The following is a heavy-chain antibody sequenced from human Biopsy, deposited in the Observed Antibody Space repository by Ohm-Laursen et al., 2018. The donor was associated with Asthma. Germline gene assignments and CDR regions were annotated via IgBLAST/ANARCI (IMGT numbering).Heavy chain of an antibody. J-gene: IGHJ4*02. D-gene: IGHD5-12*01. Sequence: GTLSLTCSVSGGSVSSDKYYWSWIRHPPGKGLEWIAYIFYSGATNYNPALKSRVAQSIDTSKSQFSLRLNSLSAADTAVYYCARGTIVAGIGYWGRGTLVTVAS. CDR3: ARGTIVAGIGY. V-gene: IGHV4-61*01. CDR2: IFYSGAT. CDR1: GGSVSSDKYY.